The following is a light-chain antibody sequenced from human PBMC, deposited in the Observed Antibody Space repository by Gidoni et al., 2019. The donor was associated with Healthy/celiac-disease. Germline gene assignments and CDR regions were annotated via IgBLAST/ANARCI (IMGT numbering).Light chain of an antibody. CDR3: QQRSNWPLLT. J-gene: IGKJ4*01. CDR1: QSVSSY. Sequence: EIVLTQSPATRSLSPGERATLSCRASQSVSSYLAWYQQKPGQAPRLLIYDASNSATGIPARFIGSGSGTDFTLTISSLVPEDFAVYYCQQRSNWPLLTFGGGTKVEIK. CDR2: DAS. V-gene: IGKV3-11*01.